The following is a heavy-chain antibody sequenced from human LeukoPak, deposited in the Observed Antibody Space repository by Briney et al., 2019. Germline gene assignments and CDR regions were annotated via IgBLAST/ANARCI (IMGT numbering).Heavy chain of an antibody. CDR1: GGSISSYY. Sequence: SETLSLTCTVSGGSISSYYWSWIRQPPGKGLEWIGYIYYSGSTNYNPSLRSRVTISVDTSKNQFSLKLSSVTAADTAVYYCARGLYYDTLTGYYPGDAFDIWGQGTMVTVSS. V-gene: IGHV4-59*01. D-gene: IGHD3-9*01. CDR2: IYYSGST. CDR3: ARGLYYDTLTGYYPGDAFDI. J-gene: IGHJ3*02.